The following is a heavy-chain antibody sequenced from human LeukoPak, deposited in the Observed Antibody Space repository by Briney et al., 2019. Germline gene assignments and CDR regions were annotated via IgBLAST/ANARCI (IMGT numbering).Heavy chain of an antibody. D-gene: IGHD3-9*01. CDR1: GGSFSGYY. Sequence: SETLSLTCAVYGGSFSGYYWSWIRQPPGKGLEWFGEINHSGSTNYNPSLKSRVTISVDTSKNQFSLKLSSVTAADTAVYYCARDLTGSYSDYWGQGTLVTVSS. V-gene: IGHV4-34*01. CDR3: ARDLTGSYSDY. J-gene: IGHJ4*02. CDR2: INHSGST.